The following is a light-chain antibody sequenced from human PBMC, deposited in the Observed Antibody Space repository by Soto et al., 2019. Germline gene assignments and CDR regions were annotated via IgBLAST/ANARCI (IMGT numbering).Light chain of an antibody. V-gene: IGKV1-9*01. CDR1: QGISSY. CDR2: AAS. Sequence: DIQLTQSPSFLSASVGDRVTITCRASQGISSYFAWYQQKPGKAPKLLIYAASTLQSGVPSRFSGSGSGTEFTLTISSLQPEDFATYYCQQLNSSPFTFGPGTKVDIK. CDR3: QQLNSSPFT. J-gene: IGKJ3*01.